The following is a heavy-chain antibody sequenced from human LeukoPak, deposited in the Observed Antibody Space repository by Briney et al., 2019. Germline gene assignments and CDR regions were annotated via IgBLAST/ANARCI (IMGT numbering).Heavy chain of an antibody. J-gene: IGHJ4*02. CDR2: IRYDGSNK. D-gene: IGHD5-18*01. CDR3: ARHLSGVTGYTYGRGIDY. V-gene: IGHV3-30*02. Sequence: GGSLRLSCAASGFTFSSYGMHWVRQAPGKGLEWVAFIRYDGSNKYYADSVKGRFTISRDNSKNTLYLQMNSLRAEDTAVYYCARHLSGVTGYTYGRGIDYWGQGTLVTVSS. CDR1: GFTFSSYG.